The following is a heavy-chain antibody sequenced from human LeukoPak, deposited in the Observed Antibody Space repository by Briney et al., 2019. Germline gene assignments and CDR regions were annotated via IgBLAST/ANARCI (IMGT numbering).Heavy chain of an antibody. CDR3: ARDPGIAVAGPGDY. Sequence: ASVKVSCKASGYTFTSYAMHWVRQAPGQRLEWMGWINAGNGNTKYSRKFQGRVTITRDTSASTAYMELSSLRSEDTAVYYCARDPGIAVAGPGDYWGQGTLVTVSS. CDR1: GYTFTSYA. V-gene: IGHV1-3*01. D-gene: IGHD6-19*01. J-gene: IGHJ4*02. CDR2: INAGNGNT.